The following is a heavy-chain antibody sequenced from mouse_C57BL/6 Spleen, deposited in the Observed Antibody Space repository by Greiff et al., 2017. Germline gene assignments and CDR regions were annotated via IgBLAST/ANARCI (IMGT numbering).Heavy chain of an antibody. CDR1: GFTFSSYG. J-gene: IGHJ2*01. CDR3: ASLNYYGSSSYYFDY. D-gene: IGHD1-1*01. Sequence: DVQLVESGGDLVKPGGSLKLSCAASGFTFSSYGMSWVRQTPDKRLEWVATISSGGSYTYYPDSVKGRFTISRDNAKNTLYLQMSSLKSEDTAMYYCASLNYYGSSSYYFDYWGQGTTLTVSS. V-gene: IGHV5-6*01. CDR2: ISSGGSYT.